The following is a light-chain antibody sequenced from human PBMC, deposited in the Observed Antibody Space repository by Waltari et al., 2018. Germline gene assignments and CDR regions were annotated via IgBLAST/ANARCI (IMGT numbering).Light chain of an antibody. CDR1: RCLLHSSGYNY. CDR2: LGS. J-gene: IGKJ4*01. V-gene: IGKV2-28*01. CDR3: MQALQSPLT. Sequence: DSVMTQSPLSLPVTPGEPASISCKSSRCLLHSSGYNYVDWYLQKPGQSPQLLISLGSNRASGVPDRFSGSGSGTDFTLKISRVEAEDVGVYYCMQALQSPLTFGGGTKVEIK.